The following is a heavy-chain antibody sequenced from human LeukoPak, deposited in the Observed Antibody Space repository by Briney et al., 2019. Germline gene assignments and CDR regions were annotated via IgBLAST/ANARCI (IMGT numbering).Heavy chain of an antibody. CDR3: ARGSGWVDP. J-gene: IGHJ5*02. CDR2: TYYRSKWSS. Sequence: SQTLSLTCAISGDSVSSTSATWNWIRQSPSRGLEWLGRTYYRSKWSSDYAVSVKGRIAVKSDTSKNQFSLQLNSVTPEDTAVYYCARGSGWVDPWGQETLVTVSS. CDR1: GDSVSSTSAT. V-gene: IGHV6-1*01.